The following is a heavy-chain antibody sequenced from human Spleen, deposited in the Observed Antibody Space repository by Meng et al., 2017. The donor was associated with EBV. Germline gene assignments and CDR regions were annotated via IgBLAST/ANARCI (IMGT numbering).Heavy chain of an antibody. Sequence: QVHWVQSGAEVKKPGASVKVSCKTPRYTFITYGISWVRQAPGQGLEWMGWISVDNGKTNYAQHLQDRVSMTTDTSTSTAYMELRSLRSDDTAVYYCASRSLDTAMDSWGQGTLVTVPS. V-gene: IGHV1-18*01. J-gene: IGHJ4*02. CDR2: ISVDNGKT. D-gene: IGHD5-18*01. CDR3: ASRSLDTAMDS. CDR1: RYTFITYG.